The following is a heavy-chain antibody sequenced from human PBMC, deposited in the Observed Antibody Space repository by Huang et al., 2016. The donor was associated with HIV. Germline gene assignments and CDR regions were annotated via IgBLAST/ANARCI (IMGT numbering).Heavy chain of an antibody. D-gene: IGHD3-10*01. CDR3: ARRLRYYYGSGRTSGYFDY. J-gene: IGHJ4*02. Sequence: EVQLVESGGGLVQPGGSLRLSCTASGFTFSSYWMSWVRQAPVEVLEGVANIKQDGSEKYYGDSVKGRFSISRDNAKNSLYLQMNSLRAEDTAVYYCARRLRYYYGSGRTSGYFDYWGQGTLVTVSS. CDR1: GFTFSSYW. V-gene: IGHV3-7*01. CDR2: IKQDGSEK.